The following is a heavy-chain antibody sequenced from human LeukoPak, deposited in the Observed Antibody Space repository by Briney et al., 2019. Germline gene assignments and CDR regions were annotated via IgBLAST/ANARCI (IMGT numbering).Heavy chain of an antibody. V-gene: IGHV3-23*01. CDR1: GFTFSSYA. D-gene: IGHD6-13*01. Sequence: PGGSLRLSCAASGFTFSSYAMRWVRQAPGKGLEWVSAISGSGGSTYYADSVKGRFTISRDISKNTLYLQMNSLRAEDTAVYYCAKAPPSSYYYYYGMDVWGQGTTVTVSS. J-gene: IGHJ6*02. CDR3: AKAPPSSYYYYYGMDV. CDR2: ISGSGGST.